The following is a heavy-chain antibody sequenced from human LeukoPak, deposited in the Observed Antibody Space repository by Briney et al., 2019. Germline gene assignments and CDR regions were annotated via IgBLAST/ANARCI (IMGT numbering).Heavy chain of an antibody. CDR3: ARDRSDSTTRFFDY. Sequence: SETLSLTCTVSGGSISGGGSSWTWIRQHPGKGLEWIGYIYDSGNTYYNPSLKSRVNISVDTSKNQFSLKLDSVTAADTAVYYCARDRSDSTTRFFDYWGQGTLVTVSS. V-gene: IGHV4-31*03. CDR1: GGSISGGGSS. J-gene: IGHJ4*02. CDR2: IYDSGNT. D-gene: IGHD3-10*01.